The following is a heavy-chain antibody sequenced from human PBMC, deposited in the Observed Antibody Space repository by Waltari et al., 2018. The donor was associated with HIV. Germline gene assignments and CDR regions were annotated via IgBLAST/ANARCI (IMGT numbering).Heavy chain of an antibody. V-gene: IGHV1-18*01. Sequence: QGHLVQSGAEMRKPGASVKVSCEASGYMFTNLGISWVRQAPGQGLEWMGRISNYNGNTNYAQKFRGRVTMTTDPSVSTAYMELRTLKSDDTATYYCAREGTFDIWGQGTMVTVSS. CDR2: ISNYNGNT. J-gene: IGHJ3*02. CDR3: AREGTFDI. CDR1: GYMFTNLG.